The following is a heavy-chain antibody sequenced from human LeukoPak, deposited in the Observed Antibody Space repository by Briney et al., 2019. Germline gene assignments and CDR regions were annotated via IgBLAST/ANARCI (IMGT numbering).Heavy chain of an antibody. Sequence: SETLSLTCTVSGGSISSGDYYWSWIRQPPGKGLEWIGYIYYSGSTYYNPSLKSRATISVDTSKNQFSLKLSSVTAADTVVYYCARVGYSYRLLSGPGDYWGQGTLVTVSS. D-gene: IGHD5-18*01. V-gene: IGHV4-30-4*01. CDR3: ARVGYSYRLLSGPGDY. CDR1: GGSISSGDYY. CDR2: IYYSGST. J-gene: IGHJ4*02.